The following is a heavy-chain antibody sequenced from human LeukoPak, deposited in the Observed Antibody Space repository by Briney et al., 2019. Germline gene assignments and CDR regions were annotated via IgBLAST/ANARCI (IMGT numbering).Heavy chain of an antibody. J-gene: IGHJ5*02. V-gene: IGHV3-48*01. CDR3: ARDTESSYNWFDP. D-gene: IGHD6-19*01. Sequence: GGSLRLSCAASGFTFSSYSMNWVRQAPGKGLEWVSYISTSMNTTMYADSVKGRFTISRDNAENSLYLQMNSLRAEDTGVYYCARDTESSYNWFDPWGRGTLVSVSS. CDR2: ISTSMNTT. CDR1: GFTFSSYS.